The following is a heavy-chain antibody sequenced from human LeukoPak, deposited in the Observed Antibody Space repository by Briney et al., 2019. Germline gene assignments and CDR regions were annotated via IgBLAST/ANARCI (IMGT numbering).Heavy chain of an antibody. D-gene: IGHD6-13*01. CDR3: ARGSGIAAAVV. CDR2: ISSSSSYI. J-gene: IGHJ4*02. Sequence: PGGSLRLSCAASGFTFSSYSMNWVRQAPGKGLEWVSSISSSSSYIYYADSVKGRFTISRDSAKNSLYLQMNSLRAEDTAVYYCARGSGIAAAVVWGQGTLVTVSS. CDR1: GFTFSSYS. V-gene: IGHV3-21*01.